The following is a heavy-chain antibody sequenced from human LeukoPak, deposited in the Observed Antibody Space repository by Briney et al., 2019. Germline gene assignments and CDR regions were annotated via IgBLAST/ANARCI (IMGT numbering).Heavy chain of an antibody. CDR3: ARDYGSGGFSFDY. V-gene: IGHV3-20*04. CDR2: INWNGGNP. Sequence: GGSLRLSCAASGFTFSSYAMSWVRQAPGKGLEWVSGINWNGGNPRYADSVKGRFTISRDNAKNSLYLQMNSLRAEDTALYYCARDYGSGGFSFDYWGRGTLVTVSS. CDR1: GFTFSSYA. J-gene: IGHJ4*02. D-gene: IGHD3-10*01.